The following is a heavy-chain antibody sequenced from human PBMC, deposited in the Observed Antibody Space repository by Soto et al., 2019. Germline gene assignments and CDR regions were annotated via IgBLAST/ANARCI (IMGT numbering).Heavy chain of an antibody. CDR1: GFTFSSYD. J-gene: IGHJ6*02. D-gene: IGHD7-27*01. V-gene: IGHV3-13*01. CDR3: ARVALGAPYYYYGMDV. CDR2: IGTAGDT. Sequence: WGSLRLSCAASGFTFSSYDMHWVRQATGKGLEWVSAIGTAGDTYYPGSVKGRFTTSRENAKNSLYLQMNSLRAEDTAVYYCARVALGAPYYYYGMDVWGQGTTVTVSS.